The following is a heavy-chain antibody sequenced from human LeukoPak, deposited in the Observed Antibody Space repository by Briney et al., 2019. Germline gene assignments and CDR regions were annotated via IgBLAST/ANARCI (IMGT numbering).Heavy chain of an antibody. V-gene: IGHV1-8*01. CDR2: MNPNSGNT. J-gene: IGHJ4*02. CDR1: GYTFTSYD. D-gene: IGHD2-15*01. Sequence: ASVKVSCKASGYTFTSYDINWVRQATGQGLEWMGWMNPNSGNTGYAQKFQGRVTMTRNTSISTAYMELSSLRSEDTAVYYCARPVTSSCYSLDYWGQGTLVTVPS. CDR3: ARPVTSSCYSLDY.